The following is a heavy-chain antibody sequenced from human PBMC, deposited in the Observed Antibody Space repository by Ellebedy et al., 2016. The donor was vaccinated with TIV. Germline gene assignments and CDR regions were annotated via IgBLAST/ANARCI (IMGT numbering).Heavy chain of an antibody. J-gene: IGHJ4*02. CDR2: IDSDGGTT. D-gene: IGHD3-10*01. Sequence: PGGSLRLSCAASGFSFSVYWMHWVRQAPGKGLVWVSRIDSDGGTTTYADSVKGRFTISRDNSKNTLYLQMNSLRVEDTAVYYCARGGRRWGQGTLVTVSS. V-gene: IGHV3-74*01. CDR3: ARGGRR. CDR1: GFSFSVYW.